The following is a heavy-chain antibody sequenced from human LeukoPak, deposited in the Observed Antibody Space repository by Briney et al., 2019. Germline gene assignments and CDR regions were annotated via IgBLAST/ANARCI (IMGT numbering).Heavy chain of an antibody. D-gene: IGHD5-18*01. Sequence: GGSLRLSCAASGFTFSSYGMHWVRQAPGKGLEWVAFIRYEGSNKYYADSVKGRFTISRDNSKNTLYLQMNSLRAEDTAVYYCAKEGDTAMVTIDYWGQGTLVTVSS. V-gene: IGHV3-30*02. CDR1: GFTFSSYG. J-gene: IGHJ4*02. CDR3: AKEGDTAMVTIDY. CDR2: IRYEGSNK.